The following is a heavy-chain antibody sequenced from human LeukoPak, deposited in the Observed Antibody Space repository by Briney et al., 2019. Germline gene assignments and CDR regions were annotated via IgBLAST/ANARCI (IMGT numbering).Heavy chain of an antibody. CDR1: GGTFSSYA. Sequence: ASVKVSCKASGGTFSSYAISWVRQAPGQGLEWMGRIIPILGIANYAQKFQGRDAITADKSTSTAYMELSSLRSEDTAVYYCASHYDSSGYPYIDYWGQGTLVTVSS. CDR2: IIPILGIA. CDR3: ASHYDSSGYPYIDY. D-gene: IGHD3-22*01. V-gene: IGHV1-69*04. J-gene: IGHJ4*02.